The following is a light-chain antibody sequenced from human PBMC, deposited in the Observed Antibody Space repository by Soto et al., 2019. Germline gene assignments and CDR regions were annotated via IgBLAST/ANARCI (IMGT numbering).Light chain of an antibody. V-gene: IGKV1-5*01. CDR3: QHYESNPWT. Sequence: DIQMTQSPSTLSASVGDRVTITCRASQNINNWLAWYQQKPGKAPKLLIYAASSLESGVPSRFSDSRSGTEFTLTISSLQPDDCATYYCQHYESNPWTFGQGTKVELK. CDR1: QNINNW. J-gene: IGKJ1*01. CDR2: AAS.